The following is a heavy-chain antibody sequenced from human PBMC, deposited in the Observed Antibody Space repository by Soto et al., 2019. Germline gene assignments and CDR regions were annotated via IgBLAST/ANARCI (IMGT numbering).Heavy chain of an antibody. CDR2: INPNSGGT. CDR1: GYTFTGYY. D-gene: IGHD3-22*01. J-gene: IGHJ3*02. CDR3: ARGGHYYDSSGYYPTGAFDI. Sequence: ASVKVSWKASGYTFTGYYMHWVRQAPGQGLEWMGWINPNSGGTNYAQKFQGWVTMTRDTSISTAYMELSRLRSDDTAVYYCARGGHYYDSSGYYPTGAFDIWGQGTMVTVSS. V-gene: IGHV1-2*04.